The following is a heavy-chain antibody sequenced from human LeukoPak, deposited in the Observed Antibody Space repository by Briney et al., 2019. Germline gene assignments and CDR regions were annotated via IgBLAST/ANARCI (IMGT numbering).Heavy chain of an antibody. CDR3: AIVWAAAAAFDY. Sequence: ASVKVSCKVSGYTLTELSMHWVRQAPGKGLEWMGGFDPEDGETIYAQKFQGRVTMTEDTSTDTAYMELSSLRSEDTAVYYCAIVWAAAAAFDYWGQGTLVTVSS. CDR2: FDPEDGET. D-gene: IGHD6-13*01. V-gene: IGHV1-24*01. CDR1: GYTLTELS. J-gene: IGHJ4*02.